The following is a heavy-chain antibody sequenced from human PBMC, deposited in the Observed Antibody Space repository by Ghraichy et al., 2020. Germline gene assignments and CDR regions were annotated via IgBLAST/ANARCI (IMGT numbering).Heavy chain of an antibody. CDR2: INHSGST. J-gene: IGHJ5*02. Sequence: SETLSLTCAVYGGSFSGYYWSWIRQPPGKGLEWIGEINHSGSTNYNPSLKSRVTISVDTSKNQFSLKLSSVTAADTAVYYCARGRRIRVLWFDPWGQGTLVTVSS. CDR3: ARGRRIRVLWFDP. V-gene: IGHV4-34*01. D-gene: IGHD3-10*01. CDR1: GGSFSGYY.